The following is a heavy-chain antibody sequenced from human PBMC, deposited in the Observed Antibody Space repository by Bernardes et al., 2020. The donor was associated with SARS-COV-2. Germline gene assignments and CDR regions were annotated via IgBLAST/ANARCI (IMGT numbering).Heavy chain of an antibody. CDR1: GGTFDNYG. Sequence: SVKVSCKASGGTFDNYGFSWVRQAPGQGLEWMGGIIPMFGTPNYAQKLQGRVTITADKSTSTVYMEVSSLTSEDTAVYYCAKGGCSGGSCYSRFYYYAMDVWGQGTTVTVSS. CDR2: IIPMFGTP. CDR3: AKGGCSGGSCYSRFYYYAMDV. D-gene: IGHD2-15*01. V-gene: IGHV1-69*06. J-gene: IGHJ6*02.